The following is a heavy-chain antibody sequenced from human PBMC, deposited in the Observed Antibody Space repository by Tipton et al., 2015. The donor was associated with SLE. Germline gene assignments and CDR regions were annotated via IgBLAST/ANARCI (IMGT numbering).Heavy chain of an antibody. CDR1: GGAFSNYG. D-gene: IGHD3-10*01. Sequence: QLVQSGPEVKKPGASVKVSCKASGGAFSNYGISWVRQAPGQGLEWMGRIDPNSDGTNYAQTFQGRVTMTRDTSISTASMELSGLRSDDTAVYFCARENYRDAFDIWGQGTMVTVSS. CDR3: ARENYRDAFDI. CDR2: IDPNSDGT. J-gene: IGHJ3*02. V-gene: IGHV1-2*06.